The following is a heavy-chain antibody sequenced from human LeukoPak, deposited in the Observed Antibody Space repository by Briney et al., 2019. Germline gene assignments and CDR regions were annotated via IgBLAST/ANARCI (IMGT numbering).Heavy chain of an antibody. CDR2: IKTNSGGT. V-gene: IGHV1-2*02. Sequence: ASVKVSCKASGYSFTGYYMHWVRQAPGQGLEWMGWIKTNSGGTNYAQKFQGRVTMTRDTSISTAYMELSRLRSDDTAVYYCARLLVCSSTSCYDYRGQGTLVTVSS. CDR1: GYSFTGYY. CDR3: ARLLVCSSTSCYDY. D-gene: IGHD2-2*01. J-gene: IGHJ4*02.